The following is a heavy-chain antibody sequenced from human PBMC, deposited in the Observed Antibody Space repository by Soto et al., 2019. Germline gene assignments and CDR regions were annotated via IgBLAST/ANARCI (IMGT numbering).Heavy chain of an antibody. CDR3: PRDKTAAASPTEYFQH. D-gene: IGHD6-6*01. Sequence: SQTLSLTCAISGDSVSSDSAAWNWIRQSPSRGLEWLGRTYYRSKWYNDYAVSVKSRITINPDTSKDQFSLQLNSVTPEDTAVNYCPRDKTAAASPTEYFQHWRQGTLVSVSS. V-gene: IGHV6-1*01. CDR2: TYYRSKWYN. CDR1: GDSVSSDSAA. J-gene: IGHJ1*01.